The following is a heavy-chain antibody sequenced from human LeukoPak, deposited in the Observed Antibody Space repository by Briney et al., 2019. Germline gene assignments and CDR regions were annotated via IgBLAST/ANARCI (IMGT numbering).Heavy chain of an antibody. CDR1: GLTGSHNY. Sequence: GGSLRLSCAASGLTGSHNYVSWVRQAPGKGLEWVSAIHSGDTCYADSVKGRFTISRDNSKNTLYLQMNSLRAEDTAVYYCAREEEPAAIPYYYYGMDVWGQGTTVTVSS. J-gene: IGHJ6*02. CDR2: IHSGDT. V-gene: IGHV3-53*01. CDR3: AREEEPAAIPYYYYGMDV. D-gene: IGHD2-2*02.